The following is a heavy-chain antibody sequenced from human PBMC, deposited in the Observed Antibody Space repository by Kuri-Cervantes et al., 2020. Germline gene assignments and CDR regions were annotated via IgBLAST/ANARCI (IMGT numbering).Heavy chain of an antibody. J-gene: IGHJ6*02. Sequence: GGSLRLSCAASGFTFSTYGMHWVRQAPGKGLEWVAVIWYDGSNKDYADSVKGRFTISRDNSKNTLYLQMNSLRAEDTAVYYYAKSAIFGVVTPYYYYYGMDVWGQGTTVTVSS. CDR3: AKSAIFGVVTPYYYYYGMDV. D-gene: IGHD3-3*01. CDR1: GFTFSTYG. V-gene: IGHV3-30*02. CDR2: IWYDGSNK.